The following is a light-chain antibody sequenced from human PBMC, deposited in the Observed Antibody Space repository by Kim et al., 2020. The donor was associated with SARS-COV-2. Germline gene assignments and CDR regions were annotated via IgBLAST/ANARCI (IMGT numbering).Light chain of an antibody. CDR1: QSVSSY. Sequence: SPGERAPLSCRASQSVSSYLAWYQQKPGQAPRLLIYDASNRATGIPARFSGSGSGTGFTLTIRSLEPEDFAVYYCQQRSNWPPWTLGHGTKVDIK. V-gene: IGKV3-11*01. CDR3: QQRSNWPPWT. J-gene: IGKJ1*01. CDR2: DAS.